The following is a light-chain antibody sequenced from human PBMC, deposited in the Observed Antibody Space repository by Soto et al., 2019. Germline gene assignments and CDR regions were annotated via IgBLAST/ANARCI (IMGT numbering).Light chain of an antibody. V-gene: IGLV2-8*01. CDR2: EVS. J-gene: IGLJ2*01. CDR1: SSDVGGYNY. CDR3: SSYAGSNNLVV. Sequence: QSALTQPPSASGSPGQSVTISCTGTSSDVGGYNYVSWYRQHPGKAPKLMIYEVSKWPSGVPDRFSGSKSGNTASLTVSGLQAEDEADYYCSSYAGSNNLVVFGGGTKVTVL.